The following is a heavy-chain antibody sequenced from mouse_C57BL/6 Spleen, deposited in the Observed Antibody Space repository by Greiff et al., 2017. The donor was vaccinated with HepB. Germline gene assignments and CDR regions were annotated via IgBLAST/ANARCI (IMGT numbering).Heavy chain of an antibody. J-gene: IGHJ1*03. CDR1: GFTFSDYY. Sequence: EVQLVESGGGLVQPGGSLKLSCAASGFTFSDYYMYWVRQTPEKRLEWVAYISNGGGSTYYPDTVKGRFTISRDNAKNTLYLQMSRLKSEDTAMYYCARDGNGSSYWYFDVWGTGTTVTVSS. D-gene: IGHD1-1*01. CDR2: ISNGGGST. V-gene: IGHV5-12*01. CDR3: ARDGNGSSYWYFDV.